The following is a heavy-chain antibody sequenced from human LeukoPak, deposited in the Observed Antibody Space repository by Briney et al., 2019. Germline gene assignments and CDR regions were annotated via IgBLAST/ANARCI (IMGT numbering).Heavy chain of an antibody. V-gene: IGHV4-59*01. CDR3: ARDQGGRTGGLGY. Sequence: KPSETLSLTCTVSGGSIGSYYWSWIRQPPGKGLEWIGYIYYSGSTNYNPSLKSRVTISVDTSKNQFSLKLSSVTAADTAVYYCARDQGGRTGGLGYWGQGTLVTVSS. J-gene: IGHJ4*02. CDR2: IYYSGST. CDR1: GGSIGSYY. D-gene: IGHD1/OR15-1a*01.